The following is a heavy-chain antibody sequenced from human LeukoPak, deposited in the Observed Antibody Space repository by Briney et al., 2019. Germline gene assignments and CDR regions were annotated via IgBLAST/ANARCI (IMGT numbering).Heavy chain of an antibody. Sequence: KPSETLSLTCGVYGGSFRGYYWSWIRQPPGKGLEWIGEINHSGSTNYNPSLNSRVTISVDTSKNQFSLKLSSVTAADTAVYYCARGPNYGALDDWGQGTLVTVSS. CDR2: INHSGST. D-gene: IGHD4-17*01. J-gene: IGHJ4*02. V-gene: IGHV4-34*01. CDR1: GGSFRGYY. CDR3: ARGPNYGALDD.